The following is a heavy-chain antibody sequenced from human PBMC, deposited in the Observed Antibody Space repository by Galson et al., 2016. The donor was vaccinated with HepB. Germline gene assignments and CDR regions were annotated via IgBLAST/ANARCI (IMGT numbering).Heavy chain of an antibody. CDR3: ARDPRLRNWHYGWRYSYYMDV. J-gene: IGHJ6*03. D-gene: IGHD1-7*01. V-gene: IGHV3-11*06. CDR1: GFTFSNHY. Sequence: SLRLSCAASGFTFSNHYMSWIRQAPGKGLEWVAYISSYITYTNYADSVRGRFTISRDNAKNSLYLQMNSLRPEDTAVYYCARDPRLRNWHYGWRYSYYMDVWGKGTTVTVSS. CDR2: ISSYITYT.